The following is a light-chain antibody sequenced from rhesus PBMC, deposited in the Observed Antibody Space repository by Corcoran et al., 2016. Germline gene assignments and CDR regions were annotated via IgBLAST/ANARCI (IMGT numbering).Light chain of an antibody. CDR3: QQHNSYPYS. CDR1: QGISSY. V-gene: IGKV1-28*02. J-gene: IGKJ2*01. Sequence: DIQMTQSPSSLSASVGDTVTITCRASQGISSYLNWFQQKPGKAPKPLIYSASTLESGVPSRFSGSGSGTDFTLTISSLQPEDFATYYCQQHNSYPYSFGQGTKVEIK. CDR2: SAS.